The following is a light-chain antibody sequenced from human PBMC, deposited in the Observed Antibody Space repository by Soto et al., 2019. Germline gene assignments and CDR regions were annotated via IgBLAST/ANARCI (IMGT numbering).Light chain of an antibody. CDR1: SSDVGGYNY. J-gene: IGLJ3*02. Sequence: QSVLTQPASVSGSPGQSITISCTGTSSDVGGYNYVSWYQQHPGKAPKLMIYDVSNRPSGVSNRFSGSKSGNTASLTISGLQAEDEADYYCSSFAGSFYWVFGGGTKLTVL. CDR3: SSFAGSFYWV. V-gene: IGLV2-14*01. CDR2: DVS.